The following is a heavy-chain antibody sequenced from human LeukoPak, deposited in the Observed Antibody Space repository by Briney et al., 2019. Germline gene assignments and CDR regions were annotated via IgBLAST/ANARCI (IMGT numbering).Heavy chain of an antibody. CDR2: VDPEDGET. D-gene: IGHD6-6*01. V-gene: IGHV1-69-2*01. CDR1: GYTFTDYY. Sequence: ASVKVSCKVSGYTFTDYYMHWVQQAPGKGLEWMGLVDPEDGETIYAEKFQGRVTITADTSTDTAYMELSSLRSEDTAVYYCATGGVEYSSLSAFSWGQGTLVTVSS. J-gene: IGHJ4*02. CDR3: ATGGVEYSSLSAFS.